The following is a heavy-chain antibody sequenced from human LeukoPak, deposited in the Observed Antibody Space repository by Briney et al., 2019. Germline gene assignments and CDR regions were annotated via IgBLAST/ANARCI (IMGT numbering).Heavy chain of an antibody. CDR3: ARGGTSCTSSSCYVPRVSSYYYYGLDV. CDR2: INHIGST. CDR1: DGSFSGYY. Sequence: SETLSLTCVVYDGSFSGYYWNWIRQPPGRGLEWIGEINHIGSTNYNPSLRSRVTISVDTSKNQFSLKLASVTAADTAVYYCARGGTSCTSSSCYVPRVSSYYYYGLDVWGQGTTVTVSS. J-gene: IGHJ6*01. V-gene: IGHV4-34*01. D-gene: IGHD2-2*01.